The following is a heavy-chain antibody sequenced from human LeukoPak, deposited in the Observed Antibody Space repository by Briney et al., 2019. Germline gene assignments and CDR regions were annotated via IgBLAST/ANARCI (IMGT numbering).Heavy chain of an antibody. CDR3: ARAKVLRFWEWLYVDY. Sequence: SQTLSLTCTVSGGSISSGDYYWSWIRQPQGKGLEWIGYIYYSGSTYYNPSLKSRVTISVDTSKNQFSLKLSSVTAADTAVYYCARAKVLRFWEWLYVDYWGQGTLVTVSS. V-gene: IGHV4-30-4*08. J-gene: IGHJ4*02. CDR2: IYYSGST. CDR1: GGSISSGDYY. D-gene: IGHD3-3*01.